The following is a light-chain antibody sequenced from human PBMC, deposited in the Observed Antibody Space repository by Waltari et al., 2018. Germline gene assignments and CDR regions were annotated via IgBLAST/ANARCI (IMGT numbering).Light chain of an antibody. CDR2: RNN. Sequence: QSVLTQPPSASGTPGQRVTISCSGSSSNIGRSYLYWYQQLPGTAPKLLLYRNNQRPSGVPDRFSGSKSGTSASLAISGLRSEDEADYYCAPWDDNLSGWVFGGGTKLTVL. CDR1: SSNIGRSY. V-gene: IGLV1-47*01. CDR3: APWDDNLSGWV. J-gene: IGLJ3*02.